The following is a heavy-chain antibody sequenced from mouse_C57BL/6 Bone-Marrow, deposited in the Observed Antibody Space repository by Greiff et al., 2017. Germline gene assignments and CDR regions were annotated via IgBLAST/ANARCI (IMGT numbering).Heavy chain of an antibody. CDR1: GFTFSSYA. J-gene: IGHJ2*01. D-gene: IGHD1-1*01. Sequence: DVMLVESGEGLVKPGGSLKLSCAASGFTFSSYAMSWVRQTPEKRLEWVAYISSGGDYIYYADTVKGRFTIARDNARNPLYLQMSSLKSEDTAMYYCTRDRYGSSYFDYWGQGTTLTVSS. CDR2: ISSGGDYI. V-gene: IGHV5-9-1*02. CDR3: TRDRYGSSYFDY.